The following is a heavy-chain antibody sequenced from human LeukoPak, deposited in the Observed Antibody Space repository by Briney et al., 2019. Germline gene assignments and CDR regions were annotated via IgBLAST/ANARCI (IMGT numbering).Heavy chain of an antibody. V-gene: IGHV3-7*01. CDR2: IKHDGSEG. Sequence: GGSLRLSCAASEFTFSSYWMHWVRQAPGKGLQWVANIKHDGSEGFYVDSVKGRFTISRDNAKNSVYLQMKSLRAEDTAVYYCARDQANYFDDSGFSTYWGQGTLVTVSS. J-gene: IGHJ4*02. CDR3: ARDQANYFDDSGFSTY. D-gene: IGHD3-22*01. CDR1: EFTFSSYW.